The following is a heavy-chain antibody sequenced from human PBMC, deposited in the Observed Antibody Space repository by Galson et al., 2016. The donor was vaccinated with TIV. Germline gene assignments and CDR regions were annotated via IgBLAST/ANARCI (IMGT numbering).Heavy chain of an antibody. Sequence: SVKASCKASGYILASHVMHWVRQAPGQRPEWMGWINVGNGDRKYSQRLQGRVTLSGDTSANTAFMELSSLRFEDTATYYCAKDTVTEPRFFHHWGQGTPVSVSS. CDR1: GYILASHV. V-gene: IGHV1-3*01. CDR2: INVGNGDR. D-gene: IGHD4-17*01. J-gene: IGHJ1*01. CDR3: AKDTVTEPRFFHH.